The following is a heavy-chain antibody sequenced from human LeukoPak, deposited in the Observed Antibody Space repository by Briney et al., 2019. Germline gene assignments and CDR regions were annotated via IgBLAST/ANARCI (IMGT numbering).Heavy chain of an antibody. V-gene: IGHV3-23*01. Sequence: PGGSLRLSCAASGFTFSSYAMSWVRQAPGKGLEWVSTIVGSGDRTYYADSVKGRFTISRDNSKNTVYLQMNSLRAEDPAVYYCARDFVRAGAIPTGFDPWGQGTPVTVSS. J-gene: IGHJ5*02. D-gene: IGHD1-26*01. CDR1: GFTFSSYA. CDR2: IVGSGDRT. CDR3: ARDFVRAGAIPTGFDP.